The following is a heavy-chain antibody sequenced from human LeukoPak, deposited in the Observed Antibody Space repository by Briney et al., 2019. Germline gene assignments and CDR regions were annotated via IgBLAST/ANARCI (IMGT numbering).Heavy chain of an antibody. J-gene: IGHJ3*02. Sequence: GGSLRLSRAASGFTFSSYGMHWVRQAPGKGLEWVAVISYDGSNKYYADSVKGRFTISRDNSKNTLYLQMNSLRAEDTAVYYCAKDVGIAVAPDAFDIWGQGTMVTVSS. D-gene: IGHD6-19*01. CDR1: GFTFSSYG. CDR3: AKDVGIAVAPDAFDI. V-gene: IGHV3-30*18. CDR2: ISYDGSNK.